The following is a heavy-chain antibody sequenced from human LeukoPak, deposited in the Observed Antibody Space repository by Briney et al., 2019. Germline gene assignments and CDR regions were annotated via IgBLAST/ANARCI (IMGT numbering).Heavy chain of an antibody. CDR3: ASRVVGTVQIDD. D-gene: IGHD2-21*02. J-gene: IGHJ4*02. CDR1: GFTFSSYA. Sequence: GGSLRLSCAASGFTFSSYAMSWVRQAPGKGLEWVSAISGSGGSTYYADSVKGRFTISRDNSKNTLYLQMNSLRAEDTAVYYCASRVVGTVQIDDWGEGALVTVAS. V-gene: IGHV3-23*01. CDR2: ISGSGGST.